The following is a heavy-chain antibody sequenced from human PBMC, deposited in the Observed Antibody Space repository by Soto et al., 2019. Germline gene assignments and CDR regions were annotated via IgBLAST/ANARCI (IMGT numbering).Heavy chain of an antibody. CDR3: AGDSSGYSYDAFDI. CDR2: INSDGTGT. CDR1: RFTFSTYW. D-gene: IGHD3-22*01. Sequence: GGSLRLSCAASRFTFSTYWIHWVRQAPGKGLVWVSRINSDGTGTSYADSVKGRITISRDNAKNTLYLQMNSLRSEDTAVYYCAGDSSGYSYDAFDIWGQGTMVTVSS. J-gene: IGHJ3*02. V-gene: IGHV3-74*01.